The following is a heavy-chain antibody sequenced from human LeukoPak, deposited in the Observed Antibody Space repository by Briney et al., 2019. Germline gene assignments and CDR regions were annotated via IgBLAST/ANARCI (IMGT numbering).Heavy chain of an antibody. CDR1: GYTYTSYG. J-gene: IGHJ6*03. V-gene: IGHV1-18*04. CDR3: PSVQSRYYYYYMDV. D-gene: IGHD1-1*01. Sequence: ASVKVSCKASGYTYTSYGINWVRQAPGQGLEWMGWINNYNGNTNYAQKLQGRLTMNTHTSTSAVNVSPRNLTSDDTAGYYFPSVQSRYYYYYMDVWGKGTTVTVSS. CDR2: INNYNGNT.